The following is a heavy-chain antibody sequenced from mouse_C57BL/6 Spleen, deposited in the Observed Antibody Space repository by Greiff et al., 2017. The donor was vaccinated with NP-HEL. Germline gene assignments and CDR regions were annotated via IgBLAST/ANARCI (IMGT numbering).Heavy chain of an antibody. J-gene: IGHJ1*03. D-gene: IGHD2-2*01. CDR2: IDPSDSYT. Sequence: QVQLQQPGAEFVKPGASVKLSCKASGYTFTSYWMQWVKQRPGQGLEWIGEIDPSDSYTNYNQKFKGKATLTVDTSSSTAYMQLSSLTSEDSAVYYCASKDGLVSYWYFDVWGTGTTVTVSS. CDR3: ASKDGLVSYWYFDV. CDR1: GYTFTSYW. V-gene: IGHV1-50*01.